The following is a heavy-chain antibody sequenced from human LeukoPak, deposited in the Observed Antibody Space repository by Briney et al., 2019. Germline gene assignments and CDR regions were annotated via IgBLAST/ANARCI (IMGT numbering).Heavy chain of an antibody. D-gene: IGHD2-2*01. CDR3: AKDGDVVAPAASNFDY. V-gene: IGHV3-23*01. J-gene: IGHJ4*02. CDR1: GFTFSSYA. Sequence: GGSLRLSCAASGFTFSSYAMSWVRQAPGKGLEWVSAISGSGGSTYYADSVKGRFTISRDNSKNTLYLQMNSLRAEDTAVYYCAKDGDVVAPAASNFDYWGRGTLVTVSS. CDR2: ISGSGGST.